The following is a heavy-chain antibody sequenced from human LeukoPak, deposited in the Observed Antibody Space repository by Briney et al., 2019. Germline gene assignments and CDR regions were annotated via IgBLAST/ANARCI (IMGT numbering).Heavy chain of an antibody. J-gene: IGHJ4*02. CDR2: VNPSGGST. Sequence: ASVKVSCKASGYTFTSYYMHWVRQAPGQGLEWMGIVNPSGGSTSYAQKFQGRVTMTRDTSTSTVYMELSSLRSEDTAVYYCARGTYYYDSSGYYYDYWGQGTLVTVSS. V-gene: IGHV1-46*01. CDR3: ARGTYYYDSSGYYYDY. D-gene: IGHD3-22*01. CDR1: GYTFTSYY.